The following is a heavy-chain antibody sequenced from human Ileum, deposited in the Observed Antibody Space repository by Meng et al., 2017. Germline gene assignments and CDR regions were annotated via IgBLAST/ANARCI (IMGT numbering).Heavy chain of an antibody. CDR3: TTFYAGY. CDR2: IQSKADGGTT. CDR1: GFTFSDRW. V-gene: IGHV3-15*01. D-gene: IGHD3-16*01. J-gene: IGHJ4*02. Sequence: VQLVESGGGFVKTGGPFCLSCAAAGFTFSDRWSTWVRQAPGKGLEWVGHIQSKADGGTTDYAAPVKGRFTNSRDDSKSTLYLQMNSLKTEDTAVYYCTTFYAGYWGQGTLVTVSS.